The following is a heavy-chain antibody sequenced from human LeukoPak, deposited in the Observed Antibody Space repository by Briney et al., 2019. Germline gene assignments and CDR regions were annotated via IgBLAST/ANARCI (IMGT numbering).Heavy chain of an antibody. V-gene: IGHV4-4*07. CDR1: GGSISSYY. D-gene: IGHD2-2*01. J-gene: IGHJ5*02. CDR3: ARDLLQSSWPNCFDP. Sequence: SETLSLTCTVSGGSISSYYWTWIRQPAGKGLEWIGRIYSSGSTNYNPSLKSRVTMSVDTSKNQFFLKLSPVTVADTAMYYCARDLLQSSWPNCFDPWGQGTLVTVSS. CDR2: IYSSGST.